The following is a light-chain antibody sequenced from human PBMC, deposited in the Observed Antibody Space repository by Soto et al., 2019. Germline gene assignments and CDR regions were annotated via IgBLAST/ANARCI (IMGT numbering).Light chain of an antibody. CDR3: SSSNV. CDR2: DVS. V-gene: IGLV2-14*01. CDR1: SSDVGGYNY. J-gene: IGLJ1*01. Sequence: QSALTQPASVSGSPGQSITISCTGTSSDVGGYNYVSWYQQHPGKATKLMIYDVSNRPSGVSNRFSGSKSGNTASPTISGLQAEDKADYYCSSSNVFGTGTKLTVL.